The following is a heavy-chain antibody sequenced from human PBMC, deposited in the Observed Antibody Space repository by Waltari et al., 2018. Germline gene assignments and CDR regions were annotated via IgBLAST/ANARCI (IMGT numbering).Heavy chain of an antibody. Sequence: LESGGASVQPGGSLRLSCAASGFTVNDNTMSWVRQPPGKGLEWVSSVSNGNDVSYQSDSVKGRFTTSRDIAGNSIYLQMSGLRSEDTAIYYCVREVGYTNSATWGQGTLVNVSP. CDR2: VSNGNDVS. CDR3: VREVGYTNSAT. D-gene: IGHD4-4*01. CDR1: GFTVNDNT. V-gene: IGHV3-23*01. J-gene: IGHJ4*02.